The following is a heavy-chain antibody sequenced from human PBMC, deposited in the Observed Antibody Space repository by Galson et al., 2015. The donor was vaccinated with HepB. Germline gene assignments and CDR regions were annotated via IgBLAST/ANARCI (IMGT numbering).Heavy chain of an antibody. Sequence: SLRLSCAASGFTFSHYWMHWVRQAPGKGLVWVSRINGDGDSTNYADSVKGRFTISRDNAKNTLYLQMNSLRAEDTALYYCATGGIKNAIVGAPYWGQGTLVTVSS. CDR1: GFTFSHYW. V-gene: IGHV3-74*01. CDR2: INGDGDST. D-gene: IGHD1-26*01. CDR3: ATGGIKNAIVGAPY. J-gene: IGHJ4*02.